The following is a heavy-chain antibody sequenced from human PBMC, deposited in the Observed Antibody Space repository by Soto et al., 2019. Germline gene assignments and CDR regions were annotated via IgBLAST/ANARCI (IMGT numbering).Heavy chain of an antibody. CDR2: ISGSGGST. CDR1: GFTFSSYA. Sequence: EVQLLESGGGLVQPGGSLRLSCAASGFTFSSYAMRWVRQAPGKGLEWVSAISGSGGSTYYADSVKGRFTISRDNSKNPLYLQMSSLSAEDTAVYYCASGGSGSDDDYWGQGNRVTVSS. CDR3: ASGGSGSDDDY. V-gene: IGHV3-23*01. J-gene: IGHJ4*02. D-gene: IGHD1-26*01.